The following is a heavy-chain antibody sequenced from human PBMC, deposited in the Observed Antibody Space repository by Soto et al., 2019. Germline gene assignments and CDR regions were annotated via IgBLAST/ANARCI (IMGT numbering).Heavy chain of an antibody. V-gene: IGHV4-30-2*01. J-gene: IGHJ5*02. CDR1: GGSISSGGYS. CDR2: IYHSGST. D-gene: IGHD3-10*01. Sequence: SETLSLTCAVSGGSISSGGYSWSWIRQPPGKGLEWIGYIYHSGSTYYNPSLKSRVTISVDRSKNQFSLKLSSVTAADTAVYYCARAPIFYGSGSYQKGWFDPWGQGTLVTV. CDR3: ARAPIFYGSGSYQKGWFDP.